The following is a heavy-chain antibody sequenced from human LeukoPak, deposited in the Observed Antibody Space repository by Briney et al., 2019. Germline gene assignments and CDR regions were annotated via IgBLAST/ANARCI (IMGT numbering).Heavy chain of an antibody. J-gene: IGHJ4*02. Sequence: ASVKVSCKASGYTFTGYYMHWVRQAPGQGHERVGWINPNSGGTNYAQKFEVRGTMTRDTSISTAYMELSRLRSDDTAVYYCARDLSVGTYYYGSGSYTSNYWGQGTLVTVSS. V-gene: IGHV1-2*02. D-gene: IGHD3-10*01. CDR2: INPNSGGT. CDR1: GYTFTGYY. CDR3: ARDLSVGTYYYGSGSYTSNY.